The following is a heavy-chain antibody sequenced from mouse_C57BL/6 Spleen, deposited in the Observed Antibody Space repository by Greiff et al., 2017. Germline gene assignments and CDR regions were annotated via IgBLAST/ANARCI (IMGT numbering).Heavy chain of an antibody. CDR1: GFTFSDYY. J-gene: IGHJ2*01. D-gene: IGHD1-1*01. Sequence: EVKVVESEGGLVQPGSSMKLSCTASGFTFSDYYMAWVRQVPGKGLEWVANINYDGSSTYYRDPLKSRFIISRDNAKNTLYLQMSSLKSEDTATYYCAREDPYYYGSIDYWGQGTTLTVSS. CDR2: INYDGSST. V-gene: IGHV5-16*01. CDR3: AREDPYYYGSIDY.